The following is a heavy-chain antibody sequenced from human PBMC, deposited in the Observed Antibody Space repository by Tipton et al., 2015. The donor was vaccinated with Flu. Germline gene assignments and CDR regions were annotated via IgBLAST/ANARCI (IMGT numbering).Heavy chain of an antibody. CDR2: INPNSGGT. J-gene: IGHJ4*02. CDR3: AGVLAGFVVVVATGCPYYLYYVVDY. CDR1: GYTFTGYY. D-gene: IGHD2-15*01. V-gene: IGHV1-2*04. Sequence: QLVQSGAEVKKPGASVKVSCKASGYTFTGYYMHWVRQAPGQGLEWMGWINPNSGGTNYAQKFQGWVTMTRDTSISTAYMELSRLGSVDSAVYYCAGVLAGFVVVVATGCPYYLYYVVDYWAQCYPVSVS.